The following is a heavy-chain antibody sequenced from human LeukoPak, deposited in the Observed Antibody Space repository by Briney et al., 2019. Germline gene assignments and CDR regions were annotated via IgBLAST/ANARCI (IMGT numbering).Heavy chain of an antibody. D-gene: IGHD3-16*01. Sequence: ASVKVSCKASGYTFTGYYMHWVRQAPGQGLEWMGWINPNSGGTNYAQKFQGRVTITRDTSISTAYMELSRLRSDDTAVYYCAREGPTWDVLGFIASWGQETLSPSPQ. J-gene: IGHJ4*02. CDR1: GYTFTGYY. CDR2: INPNSGGT. CDR3: AREGPTWDVLGFIAS. V-gene: IGHV1-2*02.